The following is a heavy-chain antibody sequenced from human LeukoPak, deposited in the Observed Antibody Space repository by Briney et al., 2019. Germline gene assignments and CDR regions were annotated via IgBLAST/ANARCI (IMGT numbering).Heavy chain of an antibody. Sequence: GASVKVSCKASGCTFTSYDINWVRQATGQGLEWMGWMNPNSGNTGYAQKFQGRVTMTRNTSISTAYMELSSLRSEDTAVYYCANGPHCGGDCSYYYYHMDVWGKGTTVTVSS. CDR3: ANGPHCGGDCSYYYYHMDV. CDR2: MNPNSGNT. J-gene: IGHJ6*03. CDR1: GCTFTSYD. D-gene: IGHD2-21*01. V-gene: IGHV1-8*01.